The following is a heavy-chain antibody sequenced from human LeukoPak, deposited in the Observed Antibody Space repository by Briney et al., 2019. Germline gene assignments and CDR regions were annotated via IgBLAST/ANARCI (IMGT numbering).Heavy chain of an antibody. Sequence: GGSLRLSCIPSGFTFSSYSMNWFRQAPGKGLEWVSYISTGSSTIYYADSVKGRFTISRDNSKNTLYLQMNSLRAEDTAVYYCAREGPPHTYYYDSSGYSGGDYFDYWGQGTLVTVSS. D-gene: IGHD3-22*01. V-gene: IGHV3-48*01. CDR3: AREGPPHTYYYDSSGYSGGDYFDY. CDR1: GFTFSSYS. J-gene: IGHJ4*02. CDR2: ISTGSSTI.